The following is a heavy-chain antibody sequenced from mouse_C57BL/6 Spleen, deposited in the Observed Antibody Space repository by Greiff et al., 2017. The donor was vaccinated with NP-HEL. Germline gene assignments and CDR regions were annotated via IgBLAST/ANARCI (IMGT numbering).Heavy chain of an antibody. CDR2: IDPETGGT. J-gene: IGHJ2*01. CDR1: GYTFTDYE. D-gene: IGHD2-5*01. Sequence: QVQLQQSGAELVRPGASVTLSCKASGYTFTDYEMHWVKQTPVHGLEGIGAIDPETGGTAYNQKFKGKAILTADKSSSTAYMELRSLTSEDSAVYYCTRSSAYYSNYFDYWGQGTTLTVSS. CDR3: TRSSAYYSNYFDY. V-gene: IGHV1-15*01.